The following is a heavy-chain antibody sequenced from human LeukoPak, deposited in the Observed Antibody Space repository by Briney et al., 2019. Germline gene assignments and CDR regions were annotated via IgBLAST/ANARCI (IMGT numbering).Heavy chain of an antibody. CDR2: SYYSGSS. J-gene: IGHJ4*02. Sequence: SETLSLTCTVSGGSMSSYYWSWIRQPPGKGLEWIGYSYYSGSSDYNPSFKGRVTISVDTSKNQFSLKLSSVIAADTALYYCARGGWYSNYVLLDQWGQGTLVTVSS. V-gene: IGHV4-59*01. CDR3: ARGGWYSNYVLLDQ. CDR1: GGSMSSYY. D-gene: IGHD4-11*01.